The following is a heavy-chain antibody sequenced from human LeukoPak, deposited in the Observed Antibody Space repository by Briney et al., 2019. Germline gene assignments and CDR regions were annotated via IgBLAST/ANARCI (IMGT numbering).Heavy chain of an antibody. J-gene: IGHJ6*03. V-gene: IGHV3-9*01. D-gene: IGHD6-13*01. CDR1: GFTFDDYA. CDR3: AKDIASSVHYYMDV. CDR2: ITWNSGSI. Sequence: GGSLRLSCATSGFTFDDYAMHWVRPAPGKGLEWVSGITWNSGSIGYADSVKGRFTISRDNAKNSLYLQMTSLRAEDTAIYYCAKDIASSVHYYMDVWGKGTTVTVSS.